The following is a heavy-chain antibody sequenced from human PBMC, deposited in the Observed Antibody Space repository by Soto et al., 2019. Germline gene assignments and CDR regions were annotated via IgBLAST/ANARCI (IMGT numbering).Heavy chain of an antibody. CDR2: IYHSGST. Sequence: PSETLSLTCADSGGSISSGGYSWSWIRQPPGKGLEWIGYIYHSGSTYYNPSLKSRVTISVDRSKNQFSLKLSSVTAADTAVYYCARDQDALWFGELYYWGQGTLVTVSS. D-gene: IGHD3-10*01. CDR3: ARDQDALWFGELYY. J-gene: IGHJ4*02. CDR1: GGSISSGGYS. V-gene: IGHV4-30-2*01.